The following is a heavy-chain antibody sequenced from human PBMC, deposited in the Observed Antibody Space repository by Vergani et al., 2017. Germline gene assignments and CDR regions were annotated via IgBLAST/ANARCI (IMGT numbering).Heavy chain of an antibody. CDR1: GFTFSSYG. V-gene: IGHV3-30*18. CDR2: ISYDGSNK. Sequence: QVQLVESGGGVVQPGRSLRLSCAASGFTFSSYGMHWVRHAPGKGLEWVAVISYDGSNKYYADSVKGRFTISRDNSKNTLYLQMNSLRAEDTAVYYCAKDGGGTYYYGTEPNYLRRNKYYYYYGMDVWGQGTTVTVSS. J-gene: IGHJ6*02. CDR3: AKDGGGTYYYGTEPNYLRRNKYYYYYGMDV. D-gene: IGHD3-10*01.